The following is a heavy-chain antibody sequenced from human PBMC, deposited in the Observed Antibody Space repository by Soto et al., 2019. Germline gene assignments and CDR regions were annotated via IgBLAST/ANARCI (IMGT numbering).Heavy chain of an antibody. Sequence: SVKVSCKASGFTFTSSTVQWVRQARGQRLEWKGWIVVGSDNTNYAQKFQERVTITRDMSTSTAYMELSSLRSEDTAVYYCAADPNYGGNFARGYFYYGMDVWGQGTTVTVSS. D-gene: IGHD1-7*01. J-gene: IGHJ6*02. CDR3: AADPNYGGNFARGYFYYGMDV. CDR2: IVVGSDNT. V-gene: IGHV1-58*01. CDR1: GFTFTSST.